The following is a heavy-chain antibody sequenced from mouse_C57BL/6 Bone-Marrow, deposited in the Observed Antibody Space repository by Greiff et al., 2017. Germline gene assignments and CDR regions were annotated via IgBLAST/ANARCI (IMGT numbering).Heavy chain of an antibody. J-gene: IGHJ3*01. D-gene: IGHD2-4*01. CDR2: IDPETGGT. CDR3: TWDYHLWL. Sequence: QVQLQQSGAELVRPGASVTLSCKASGYTFTDYEMHWVKQTPVHGLEWIGAIDPETGGTAYNQKFKGKAILTADKSSSTAYMELRSLTSEDSAVYYCTWDYHLWLWGQGTMVTVSA. V-gene: IGHV1-15*01. CDR1: GYTFTDYE.